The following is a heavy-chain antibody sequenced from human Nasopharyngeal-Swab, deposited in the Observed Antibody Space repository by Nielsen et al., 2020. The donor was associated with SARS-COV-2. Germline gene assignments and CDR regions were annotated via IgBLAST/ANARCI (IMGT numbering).Heavy chain of an antibody. D-gene: IGHD2-8*01. Sequence: KLSCMAPAYTLTSNCTAWVRHLPGKSLESMGTIFPAVSDSTYNPSFQGQVTISVDKSLSTAYSQWSSLMASETAMYYCARLPGECSNGVCDGDFYFSMDVWGKGTAVTVSS. CDR2: IFPAVSDS. V-gene: IGHV5-51*01. CDR1: AYTLTSNC. J-gene: IGHJ6*03. CDR3: ARLPGECSNGVCDGDFYFSMDV.